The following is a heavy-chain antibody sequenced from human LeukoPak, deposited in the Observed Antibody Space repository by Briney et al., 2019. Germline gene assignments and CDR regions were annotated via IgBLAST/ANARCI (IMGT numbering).Heavy chain of an antibody. Sequence: GGSLRLSCAATGFTFTNAWMSWVRQAPGKGLEWVGRIKSKTDGGTTDYAAPVKGRFTISRDDSQNTVYLQMNSLKNEDTAVYYCSTDRGARDCWGQGTLVTVSS. CDR2: IKSKTDGGTT. J-gene: IGHJ4*02. D-gene: IGHD3-10*01. CDR3: STDRGARDC. CDR1: GFTFTNAW. V-gene: IGHV3-15*01.